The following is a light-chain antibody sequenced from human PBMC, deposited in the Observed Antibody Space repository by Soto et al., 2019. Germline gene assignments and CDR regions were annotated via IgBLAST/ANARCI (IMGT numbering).Light chain of an antibody. CDR2: LNT. CDR3: AAWDDNVYV. CDR1: SSNIGAGYE. Sequence: QSVLTQPPSVSGAPGQRVTISCIGGSSNIGAGYEVHWYQQLPGTVPKLLISLNTQRPSGVPDRFSGSKSGTSASLAISGLRSEDEADYYCAAWDDNVYVFGTGTKLTVL. V-gene: IGLV1-40*01. J-gene: IGLJ1*01.